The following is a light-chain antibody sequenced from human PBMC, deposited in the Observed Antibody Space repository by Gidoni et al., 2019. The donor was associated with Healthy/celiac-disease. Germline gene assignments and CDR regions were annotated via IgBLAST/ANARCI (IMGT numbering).Light chain of an antibody. J-gene: IGKJ1*01. CDR3: QQYCSYPWT. Sequence: AIRMTQSPSSLSASTGDRVTITCRPSQGISSYLAWYQQKPGKAPKLLIYAASTLQSGVPSRFSGSGSGTDFTLTISSLQSEDFATYYCQQYCSYPWTFGQGTKVEIK. CDR2: AAS. CDR1: QGISSY. V-gene: IGKV1-8*01.